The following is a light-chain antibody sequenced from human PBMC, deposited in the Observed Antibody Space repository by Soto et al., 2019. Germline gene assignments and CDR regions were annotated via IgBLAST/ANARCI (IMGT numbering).Light chain of an antibody. Sequence: DIQMTQSPSTLSASVGDRVTITCRASQSIGYWLAWYQPKPGNDPKFLIYDASSLDGGVPSRFSGSGSGTEFTLTITCLQPDDFSTYYCQQYKSHLLTFGLGTKAEIK. CDR1: QSIGYW. CDR3: QQYKSHLLT. J-gene: IGKJ1*01. CDR2: DAS. V-gene: IGKV1-5*01.